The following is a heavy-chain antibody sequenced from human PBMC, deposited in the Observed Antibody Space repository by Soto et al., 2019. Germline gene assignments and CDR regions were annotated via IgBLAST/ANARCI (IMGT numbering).Heavy chain of an antibody. V-gene: IGHV1-69*13. CDR3: ARGRGDSNIPFDY. CDR2: IIPIFGKA. CDR1: GGTFSSYA. J-gene: IGHJ4*01. D-gene: IGHD4-4*01. Sequence: SVKVSCKASGGTFSSYAISWVRQAPGQGLEWMGGIIPIFGKANYAQKFQGRVTITADESTSTAYMELSSLRSEDTAVYYCARGRGDSNIPFDYWGQGTLVTVSS.